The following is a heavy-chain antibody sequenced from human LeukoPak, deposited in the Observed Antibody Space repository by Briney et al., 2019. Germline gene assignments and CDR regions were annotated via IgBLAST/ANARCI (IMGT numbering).Heavy chain of an antibody. CDR1: GYTFTSYG. D-gene: IGHD3-10*01. V-gene: IGHV1-18*01. Sequence: ASVRVSCKASGYTFTSYGISWVRQAPGQGLEWMGWISAYNGNTNYAQKLQGRVTMTTDTSTSTAYMELRSLRSDDTAVYYCARAIVRGVIPDAFDIWGQGTMVTVSS. CDR2: ISAYNGNT. CDR3: ARAIVRGVIPDAFDI. J-gene: IGHJ3*02.